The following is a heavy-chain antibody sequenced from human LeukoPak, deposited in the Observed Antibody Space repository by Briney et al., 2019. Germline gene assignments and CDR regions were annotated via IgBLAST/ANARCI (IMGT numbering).Heavy chain of an antibody. CDR1: GYTFTGYY. CDR3: ARGRSSSGSSYYYMDV. Sequence: SVKVSCKASGYTFTGYYMHWGRQAPGQGLEWMGWINPNSGGTNYAQKFQGRVTMTRDTSISTAYMELSRLRSDDTAVYYCARGRSSSGSSYYYMDVWGKGTTVTVSS. J-gene: IGHJ6*03. D-gene: IGHD6-6*01. CDR2: INPNSGGT. V-gene: IGHV1-2*02.